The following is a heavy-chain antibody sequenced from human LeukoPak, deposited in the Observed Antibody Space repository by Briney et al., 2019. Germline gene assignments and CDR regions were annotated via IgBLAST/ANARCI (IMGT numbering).Heavy chain of an antibody. CDR3: ARDLEVRGGAAAGRPYYYYYAMDV. CDR1: GFTVSSNY. Sequence: GGSLRLSCAASGFTVSSNYMSWVRQAPGKGLEWVSVVNRAGRTYYADSVKGRFTISRDNSKNTMYLQMNSLRAEDTAVYYCARDLEVRGGAAAGRPYYYYYAMDVWGQGTTVTVSS. D-gene: IGHD6-13*01. V-gene: IGHV3-53*01. CDR2: VNRAGRT. J-gene: IGHJ6*02.